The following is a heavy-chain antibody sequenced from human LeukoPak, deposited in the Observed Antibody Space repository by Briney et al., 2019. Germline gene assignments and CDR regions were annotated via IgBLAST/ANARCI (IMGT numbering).Heavy chain of an antibody. D-gene: IGHD4-11*01. CDR3: ARAPWAYGNYVHAFDI. V-gene: IGHV4-59*12. CDR1: GGSISSYY. Sequence: SETLSLTCTVSGGSISSYYWSWIRQPPGKGLEWIGSIYYSGSTYYNPSLKSRVTISVDTSKNQFSLKLSSVTAADTAVYYCARAPWAYGNYVHAFDIWGHGTMVTVSS. CDR2: IYYSGST. J-gene: IGHJ3*02.